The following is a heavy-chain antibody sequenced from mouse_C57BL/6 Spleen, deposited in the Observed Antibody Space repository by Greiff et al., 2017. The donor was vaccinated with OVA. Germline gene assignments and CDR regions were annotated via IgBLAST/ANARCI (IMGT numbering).Heavy chain of an antibody. J-gene: IGHJ1*03. Sequence: EVKLMESEGGLVQPGSSMKLSCTASGFTFSDYYMAWVRQVPEKGLEWVANINYDGSSTYYLDSLKSRFIISRDNAKNILYLQMSSLKSEDTATYYCARDLPYYYGSKWYFDVWGTGTTVTVSS. CDR3: ARDLPYYYGSKWYFDV. D-gene: IGHD1-1*01. CDR1: GFTFSDYY. CDR2: INYDGSST. V-gene: IGHV5-16*01.